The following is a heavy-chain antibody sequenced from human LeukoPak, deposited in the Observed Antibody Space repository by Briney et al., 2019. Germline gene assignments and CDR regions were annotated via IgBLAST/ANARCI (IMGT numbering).Heavy chain of an antibody. J-gene: IGHJ4*02. CDR3: ARVASIAAVAGTVDY. CDR1: GYTLTELS. D-gene: IGHD6-19*01. Sequence: ASVKVSCKVSGYTLTELSMHWVRQAPGQGLEWMGWISAYNGNTNYAQKLQGRVTMTTDTSTSTAYMELRSLRSDDTAVYYCARVASIAAVAGTVDYWGQGTLVTVSS. V-gene: IGHV1-18*01. CDR2: ISAYNGNT.